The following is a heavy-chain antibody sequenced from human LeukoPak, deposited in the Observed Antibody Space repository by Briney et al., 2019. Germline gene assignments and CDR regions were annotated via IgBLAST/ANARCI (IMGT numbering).Heavy chain of an antibody. CDR1: GFTFSDYH. J-gene: IGHJ4*02. CDR3: ARDRVGVNPQF. CDR2: ISSISTYT. Sequence: GGALRRSCAASGFTFSDYHMTWILQAPGKGLEWVSYISSISTYTNYAVSVRGRFTISRDNAKNSLYLQMNSLRAEDTAVYYCARDRVGVNPQFWGQGTLVTVSS. D-gene: IGHD1-26*01. V-gene: IGHV3-11*05.